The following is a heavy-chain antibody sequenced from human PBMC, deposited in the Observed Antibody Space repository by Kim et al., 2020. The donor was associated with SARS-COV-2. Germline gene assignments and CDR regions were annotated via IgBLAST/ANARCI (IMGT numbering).Heavy chain of an antibody. J-gene: IGHJ4*02. V-gene: IGHV3-48*02. CDR1: GFAFSTYS. Sequence: GGSLRLSCAASGFAFSTYSMAWVRQAPGKGLEWISYINSFSSNIYYADSVKGRFTISRDNARNSLFLQMNSLRDDDTAVYYCARVRVGATAHFDYWGQGTLAT. D-gene: IGHD1-26*01. CDR2: INSFSSNI. CDR3: ARVRVGATAHFDY.